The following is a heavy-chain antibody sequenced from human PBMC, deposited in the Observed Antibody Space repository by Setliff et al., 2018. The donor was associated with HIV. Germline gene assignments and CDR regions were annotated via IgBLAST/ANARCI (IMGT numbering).Heavy chain of an antibody. V-gene: IGHV3-30*02. J-gene: IGHJ4*02. CDR3: VKVSRGTVVRGVILVGYFDY. Sequence: PGGSLRLSCKASGFTFSKYAMHWVRQAPGEGLQWVAYIRYDGSDEDYADSVKGRFTISRDNSKNTLYLQMSSLRVEDTAVYYCVKVSRGTVVRGVILVGYFDYWGQGTLVTVSS. CDR2: IRYDGSDE. D-gene: IGHD3-10*02. CDR1: GFTFSKYA.